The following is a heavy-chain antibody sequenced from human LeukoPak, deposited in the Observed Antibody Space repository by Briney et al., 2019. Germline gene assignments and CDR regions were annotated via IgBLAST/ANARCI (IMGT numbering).Heavy chain of an antibody. J-gene: IGHJ6*02. CDR3: ARLYYYYGLDV. CDR1: GGSISGSTYY. Sequence: SETLSLTCTVSGGSISGSTYYWGWIRQPPGKGLELIGSKYYSGNSYYNPSLKSRVSISVDTSKNQFSLKLSSVTAADTAVYYCARLYYYYGLDVWGQGTTVTVSS. CDR2: KYYSGNS. V-gene: IGHV4-39*01.